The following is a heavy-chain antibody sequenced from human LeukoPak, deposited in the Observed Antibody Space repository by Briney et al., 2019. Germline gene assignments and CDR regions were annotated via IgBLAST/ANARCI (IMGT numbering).Heavy chain of an antibody. J-gene: IGHJ4*02. V-gene: IGHV1-69*05. CDR3: ARGADVGIQLTY. CDR2: IIPIFGTA. CDR1: GYTFTGYY. Sequence: ASVKVSCKASGYTFTGYYMHWVRQAPGQGLEWMGGIIPIFGTANYAQKFQGRVTITTDESTSTAYMELSSLRSEDTAVYYCARGADVGIQLTYWGQGTLVTVSS. D-gene: IGHD5-18*01.